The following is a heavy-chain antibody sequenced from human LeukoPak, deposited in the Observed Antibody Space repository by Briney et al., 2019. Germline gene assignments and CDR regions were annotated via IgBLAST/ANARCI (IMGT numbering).Heavy chain of an antibody. D-gene: IGHD4-17*01. CDR1: GGSFSGYY. V-gene: IGHV4-34*01. CDR3: ARRFSYGDYDAFDI. J-gene: IGHJ3*02. CDR2: INHSGST. Sequence: SETLSLTCAAYGGSFSGYYWSWIRQPPGKGLEWIGEINHSGSTNYNPSLKSRVTISVDTSKNQFSLKLSSVTAADTAVYYCARRFSYGDYDAFDIWGQGTMVTVSS.